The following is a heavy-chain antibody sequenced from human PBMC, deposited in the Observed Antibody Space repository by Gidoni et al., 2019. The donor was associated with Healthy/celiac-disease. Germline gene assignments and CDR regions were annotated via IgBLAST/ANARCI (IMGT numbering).Heavy chain of an antibody. D-gene: IGHD2-8*01. CDR2: ISYDGSNK. CDR3: AREMVWLAPFDY. J-gene: IGHJ4*02. Sequence: QVQLVESGGGVVQPGRSLRLSCAASGFTFSSYAMHWVRQAPGKGLEWVAVISYDGSNKYYADSVKGRFTISRDNSKNTLYLQMNSLRAEDTAVYYCAREMVWLAPFDYWGQGTLVTVSS. V-gene: IGHV3-30-3*01. CDR1: GFTFSSYA.